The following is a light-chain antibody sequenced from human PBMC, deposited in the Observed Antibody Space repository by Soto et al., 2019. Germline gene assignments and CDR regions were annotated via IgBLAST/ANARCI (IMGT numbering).Light chain of an antibody. CDR3: QQYNTWPPT. CDR2: GTS. V-gene: IGKV3D-15*01. J-gene: IGKJ1*01. Sequence: IVMTHSPATLSVSPVERATLSCRASQSVRSDLAWYQQKPGQAPRLLIYGTSTRATAIPARFSGSGSATEFTLTISSLQSEDFAVYYCQQYNTWPPTFGQGTKVDI. CDR1: QSVRSD.